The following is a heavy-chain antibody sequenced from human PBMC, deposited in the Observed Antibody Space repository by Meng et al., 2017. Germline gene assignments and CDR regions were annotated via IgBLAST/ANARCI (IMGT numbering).Heavy chain of an antibody. CDR1: GFTFSDYY. Sequence: VQLVEAGGGLVKPGGSLKPARAASGFTFSDYYMSWIRQAPGKGLEWVGRTRNKANSYTTEYAASVKGRFTISRDDSKNSLYLQMNSLKTEDTAVYYCARADTKGDWFDPWGQGTLVTVSS. CDR2: TRNKANSYTT. V-gene: IGHV3-72*01. D-gene: IGHD2-8*01. CDR3: ARADTKGDWFDP. J-gene: IGHJ5*02.